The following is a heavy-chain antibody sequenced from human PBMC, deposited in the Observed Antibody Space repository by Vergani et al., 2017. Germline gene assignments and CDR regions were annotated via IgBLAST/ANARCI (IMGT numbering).Heavy chain of an antibody. CDR1: GYIFTGYY. V-gene: IGHV1-2*02. D-gene: IGHD3-22*01. Sequence: VQLVQSGAEVKNPGASVKVSCKSSGYIFTGYYMHWVRQAPGQGLEWMGWINPNSGGTNYAQKFQGRVTMTRDTSISTAYMELSRLRSDDTAVYYCARDQRSTYYYGGSGYYTYWGQGTLVTVSS. CDR2: INPNSGGT. J-gene: IGHJ4*02. CDR3: ARDQRSTYYYGGSGYYTY.